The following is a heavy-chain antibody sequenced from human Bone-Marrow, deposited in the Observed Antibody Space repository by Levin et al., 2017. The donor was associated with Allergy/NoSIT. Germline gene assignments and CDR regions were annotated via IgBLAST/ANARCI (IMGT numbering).Heavy chain of an antibody. J-gene: IGHJ6*03. CDR3: ARCLAYYYGSGTPGFGYYYYYMDV. V-gene: IGHV5-51*01. CDR2: IYPGDSDT. D-gene: IGHD3-10*01. CDR1: GYSFTSYW. Sequence: GESLKISCKGSGYSFTSYWIGWVRQMPGKGLEWMGIIYPGDSDTRYSPSFQGQVTISADKSISTAYLQWSSLKASDTAMYYCARCLAYYYGSGTPGFGYYYYYMDVWGKGTTVTVSS.